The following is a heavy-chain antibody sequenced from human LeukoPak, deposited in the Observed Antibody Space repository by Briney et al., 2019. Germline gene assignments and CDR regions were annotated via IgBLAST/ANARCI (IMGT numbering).Heavy chain of an antibody. Sequence: SVKVSCKASGFTFTSSAMQWVRQARGQRLEWIRWIVVGSGNTNYAQKFQERVTITRDMSTSTAYMELTSLRPEATAVYYCGAVLAQEGLLAYWGPGTLGTVSS. CDR1: GFTFTSSA. J-gene: IGHJ4*02. V-gene: IGHV1-58*02. CDR3: GAVLAQEGLLAY. D-gene: IGHD3-3*01. CDR2: IVVGSGNT.